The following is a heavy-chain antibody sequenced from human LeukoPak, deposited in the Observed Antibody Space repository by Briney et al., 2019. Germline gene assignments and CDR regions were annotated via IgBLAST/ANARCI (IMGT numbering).Heavy chain of an antibody. J-gene: IGHJ4*02. CDR1: GFTVSSNY. D-gene: IGHD4-11*01. CDR3: AREATDYNRAFDY. V-gene: IGHV3-66*01. CDR2: VYSGGST. Sequence: PGGSLRLSCAASGFTVSSNYMSWVRQAPGKGLEWVSVVYSGGSTYYADSVKGRFSISRDNSKNTLYLQMNSLRAEDTAVYYCAREATDYNRAFDYWGQGTLVTVSS.